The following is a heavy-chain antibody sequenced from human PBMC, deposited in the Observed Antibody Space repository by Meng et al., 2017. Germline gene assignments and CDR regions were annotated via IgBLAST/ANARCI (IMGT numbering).Heavy chain of an antibody. D-gene: IGHD5-24*01. CDR2: ISGSGGST. V-gene: IGHV3-23*01. CDR1: GFTFSSYA. J-gene: IGHJ4*02. CDR3: AKDRRNGYNPLDY. Sequence: GESLKISCAASGFTFSSYAMSWVRQAPGKGLEWVSAISGSGGSTYYADSVKGRFTISRDNSKKTLYLQMNSLRAEDTAVYYCAKDRRNGYNPLDYWGQGTLVTVSS.